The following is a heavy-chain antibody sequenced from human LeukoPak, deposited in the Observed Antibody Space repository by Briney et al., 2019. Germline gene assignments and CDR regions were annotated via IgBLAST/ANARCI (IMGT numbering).Heavy chain of an antibody. CDR1: GGSISSGSYY. J-gene: IGHJ4*02. D-gene: IGHD3-22*01. Sequence: PSETLSLTCTVSGGSISSGSYYWSWIRQPAGKGLEWIGRIYTSGSTNYNPSLKSRVTISVDTSKNQFSLKLSSVTAADTAVYYCARTSRGRTHYYDSSGYYYFDYWGQGTLVTVSS. CDR2: IYTSGST. V-gene: IGHV4-61*02. CDR3: ARTSRGRTHYYDSSGYYYFDY.